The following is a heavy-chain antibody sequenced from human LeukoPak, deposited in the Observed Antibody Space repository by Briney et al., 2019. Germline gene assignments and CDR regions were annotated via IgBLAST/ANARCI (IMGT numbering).Heavy chain of an antibody. V-gene: IGHV3-23*01. CDR2: INASGGGT. CDR1: GFTFNIYA. D-gene: IGHD6-6*01. Sequence: GGSLRLSCAASGFTFNIYAMSWVRPAPGKGLEWVSTINASGGGTYYADSVKGRITISRDNSKNTLYLQMNSLRAEDTAVYYCARPYSSSSGEFDHWGQGTLVTVSS. CDR3: ARPYSSSSGEFDH. J-gene: IGHJ4*02.